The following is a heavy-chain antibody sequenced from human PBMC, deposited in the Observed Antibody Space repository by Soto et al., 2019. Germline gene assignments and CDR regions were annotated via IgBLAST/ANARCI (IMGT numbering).Heavy chain of an antibody. CDR1: GFTFSSYA. Sequence: GGSLRLSCAAFGFTFSSYAMSWVRQAPGKGLEWVSAISGSGGSTSYADSVKGRFTISRDNSKNTLYLQMNSLRAEDTAVYYCATPLYDFWSGPDAFDIWGQGTMVTVSS. V-gene: IGHV3-23*01. CDR3: ATPLYDFWSGPDAFDI. J-gene: IGHJ3*02. D-gene: IGHD3-3*01. CDR2: ISGSGGST.